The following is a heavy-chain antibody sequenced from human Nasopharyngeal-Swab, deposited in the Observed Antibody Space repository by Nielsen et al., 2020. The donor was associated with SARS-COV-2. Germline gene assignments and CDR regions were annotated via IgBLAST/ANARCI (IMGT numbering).Heavy chain of an antibody. Sequence: GGSLRLSCAASGFTFSAYDMNWVRQAPGKGLEWVSYISSTGSTINYADSVKGRVTISRDNAKNSLYLQMNSLRAEDTALYYCAKDHDGSSSGYYYYYGMDVWGQGTTVTVSS. CDR1: GFTFSAYD. CDR2: ISSTGSTI. V-gene: IGHV3-48*03. D-gene: IGHD6-6*01. CDR3: AKDHDGSSSGYYYYYGMDV. J-gene: IGHJ6*02.